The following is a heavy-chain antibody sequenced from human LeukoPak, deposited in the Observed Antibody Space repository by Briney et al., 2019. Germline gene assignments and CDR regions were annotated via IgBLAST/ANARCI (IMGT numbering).Heavy chain of an antibody. CDR3: AQGNARRGSSGYDILDY. CDR2: ISYDGSNK. Sequence: PGGSLRLSCAASGFTFCSYGMHWVRQAPGKGMEWVAVISYDGSNKYYADSVKGRFTISRDNSKNTLYLQMNSLRAEDTAVYYCAQGNARRGSSGYDILDYWGQGTLVTVSS. J-gene: IGHJ4*02. D-gene: IGHD5-12*01. CDR1: GFTFCSYG. V-gene: IGHV3-30*18.